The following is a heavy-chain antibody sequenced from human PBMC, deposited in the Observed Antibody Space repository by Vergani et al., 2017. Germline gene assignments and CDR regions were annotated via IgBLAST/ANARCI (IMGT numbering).Heavy chain of an antibody. Sequence: QVQLVQSGAEVKKPGASVKVSCKASGYTFTSYGISWVRQAPGQGLEWMGWISAYNGNTNYAQKLQGRVTMTTDTSTRTAYMELRSLRSDDTAVYYCARDPDIVVVPAAPDYYYYYGMDVWGQGTTVTVSS. CDR1: GYTFTSYG. V-gene: IGHV1-18*04. D-gene: IGHD2-2*01. J-gene: IGHJ6*02. CDR2: ISAYNGNT. CDR3: ARDPDIVVVPAAPDYYYYYGMDV.